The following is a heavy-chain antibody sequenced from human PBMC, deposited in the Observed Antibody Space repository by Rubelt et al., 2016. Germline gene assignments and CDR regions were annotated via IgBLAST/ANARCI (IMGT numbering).Heavy chain of an antibody. Sequence: EVQLVQSGAEVKKPGESLKISCQGSGYNFAKSWIGWVRQMSGKGLEWMGIIYPGDSDTGYNRSCLGEVPISADKSIRTAYLQWSSLKASDTALYYCARLPQNTYYFDYWGQGALVMVSS. CDR1: GYNFAKSW. J-gene: IGHJ4*02. CDR3: ARLPQNTYYFDY. V-gene: IGHV5-51*03. CDR2: IYPGDSDT.